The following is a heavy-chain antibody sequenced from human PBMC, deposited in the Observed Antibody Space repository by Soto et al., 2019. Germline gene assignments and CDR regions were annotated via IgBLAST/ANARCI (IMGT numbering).Heavy chain of an antibody. J-gene: IGHJ4*01. CDR2: TYYRSKWSY. V-gene: IGHV6-1*01. CDR1: GHTVSSNSAS. D-gene: IGHD4-17*01. CDR3: ARVDAVNGDPFDF. Sequence: QTLSVTFALCGHTVSSNSASWNWVRQTPSRGLEWLGRTYYRSKWSYDYAVSVKSRITINPDTFKNQFSLHLTSVTPEDTAVYYWARVDAVNGDPFDFWGRGTLVTVSS.